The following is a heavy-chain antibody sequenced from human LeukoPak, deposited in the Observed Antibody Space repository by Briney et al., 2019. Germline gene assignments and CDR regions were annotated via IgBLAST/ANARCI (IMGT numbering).Heavy chain of an antibody. V-gene: IGHV3-66*01. CDR3: ALGLVTDY. D-gene: IGHD3-9*01. J-gene: IGHJ4*02. CDR2: IYSGGST. Sequence: GGSLRLSCAASGFTASSYAMSCVRQAPGKGLEWVSVIYSGGSTYYADSVKGRFTISRDNSKNTLYLQMNSLRVEDTAVYYCALGLVTDYWGQGTLVTVSS. CDR1: GFTASSYA.